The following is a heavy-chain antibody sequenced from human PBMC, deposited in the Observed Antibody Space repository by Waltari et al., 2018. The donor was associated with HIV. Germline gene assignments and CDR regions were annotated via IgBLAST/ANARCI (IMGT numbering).Heavy chain of an antibody. CDR3: ARGPLPGWFDP. Sequence: QVQLQQWGAGLLKPSENLSLTCAVHGASFSSYYCMWIRQSPGKGLEWIGEINHSGSINYNPSLKSRVTISVDTSKNQFSLKLSSVTVADTAVYFCARGPLPGWFDPWGQGTLVSVSS. V-gene: IGHV4-34*01. D-gene: IGHD2-15*01. J-gene: IGHJ5*02. CDR1: GASFSSYY. CDR2: INHSGSI.